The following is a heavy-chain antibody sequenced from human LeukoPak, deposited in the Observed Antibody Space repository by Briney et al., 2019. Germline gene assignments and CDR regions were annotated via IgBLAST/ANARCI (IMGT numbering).Heavy chain of an antibody. V-gene: IGHV1-69*05. Sequence: ASVKVSCKASGGTFSSYAISWVRQAPGQGLEWMGRIIPIFVTANYAQKFNGRVKITTDESTSKAYMELSSLRSEDTAVYYCARGANWGNPFDYRGQGTLVTVSS. J-gene: IGHJ4*02. CDR1: GGTFSSYA. D-gene: IGHD7-27*01. CDR3: ARGANWGNPFDY. CDR2: IIPIFVTA.